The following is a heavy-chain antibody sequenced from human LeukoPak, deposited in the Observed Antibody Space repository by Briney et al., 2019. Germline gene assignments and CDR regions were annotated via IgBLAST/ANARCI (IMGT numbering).Heavy chain of an antibody. J-gene: IGHJ3*02. Sequence: PSETLSLTCTVSGGSIGSYYWSWIRQPPGKGLEWIGYINYSGSTDYNPSLKSRATISVYTAKNQFSLKLRINSLRDTAMYYCARSFSGRGDAFDIWGQGTMVTVSS. V-gene: IGHV4-59*08. D-gene: IGHD6-19*01. CDR1: GGSIGSYY. CDR2: INYSGST. CDR3: ARSFSGRGDAFDI.